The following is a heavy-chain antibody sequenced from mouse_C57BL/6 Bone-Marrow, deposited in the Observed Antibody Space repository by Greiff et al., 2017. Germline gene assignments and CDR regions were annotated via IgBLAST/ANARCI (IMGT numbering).Heavy chain of an antibody. CDR3: ARDYCGDLYYFDY. V-gene: IGHV1-50*01. CDR2: IDPSDSYT. D-gene: IGHD1-1*01. CDR1: GYTFTSYW. Sequence: QVQLQQPGAELVKPGASVKLSCKASGYTFTSYWMQWVKQRPGQGLEWIGEIDPSDSYTNYNQKFKGKATLTVDTSSSTAYMQLSSLTSEDSAVYYCARDYCGDLYYFDYWGQGTTLTVSS. J-gene: IGHJ2*01.